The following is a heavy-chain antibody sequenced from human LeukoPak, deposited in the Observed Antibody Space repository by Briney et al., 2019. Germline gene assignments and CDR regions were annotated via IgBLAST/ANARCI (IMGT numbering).Heavy chain of an antibody. J-gene: IGHJ4*02. V-gene: IGHV3-48*03. CDR2: ISSSAKTI. CDR3: ASQPLDY. CDR1: GFTFSSHE. Sequence: GGSLRLSCEASGFTFSSHEMNWVRQAPGKGLEWVSYISSSAKTISYADSVKGRFTISRDNAKNSLYPQMNSLRVEDTAVYYCASQPLDYWGQGTLVTVSS.